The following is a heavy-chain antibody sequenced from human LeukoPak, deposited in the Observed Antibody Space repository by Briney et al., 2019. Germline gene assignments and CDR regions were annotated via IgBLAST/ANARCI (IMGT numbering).Heavy chain of an antibody. CDR3: AKDRTSGSHTGDY. D-gene: IGHD1-26*01. Sequence: GGSLRLSCAASGFILNDYGMHWVRQAPGKGLEWVAVISYDGSNKYYADSVKGRFTISRDNSKNTLYLQMNSLRAEDTAVYYCAKDRTSGSHTGDYWGQGTLVTVSS. J-gene: IGHJ4*02. V-gene: IGHV3-30*18. CDR2: ISYDGSNK. CDR1: GFILNDYG.